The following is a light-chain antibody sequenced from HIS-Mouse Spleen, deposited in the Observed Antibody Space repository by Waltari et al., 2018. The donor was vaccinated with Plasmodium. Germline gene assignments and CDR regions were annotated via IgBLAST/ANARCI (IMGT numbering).Light chain of an antibody. CDR1: SSNIGHNY. CDR2: DNN. J-gene: IGLJ2*01. Sequence: QSVLTQPPSVSAAPGQKVTISCSGSSSNIGHNYVSWYQQLPETAPKLLIYDNNKRPSGIPDRFSGSKSGTSATLGITGLQTGDEADYYCGTWDSSLSAGVVFGGGTKLTVL. V-gene: IGLV1-51*01. CDR3: GTWDSSLSAGVV.